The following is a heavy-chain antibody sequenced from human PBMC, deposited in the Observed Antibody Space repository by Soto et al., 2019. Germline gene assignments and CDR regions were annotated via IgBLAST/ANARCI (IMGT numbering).Heavy chain of an antibody. CDR1: GGSISSYY. CDR3: ARDSGGSGSYRPYYYYGMDG. J-gene: IGHJ6*02. Sequence: PSETLSLTCTISGGSISSYYWSWIRQPPGKGLEWIGYIYYSGSTNYNPSLKSRVTISVDTSKNQFSLKLSSVTAADTAVYYCARDSGGSGSYRPYYYYGMDGWGQGTTVTVS. CDR2: IYYSGST. D-gene: IGHD3-10*01. V-gene: IGHV4-59*01.